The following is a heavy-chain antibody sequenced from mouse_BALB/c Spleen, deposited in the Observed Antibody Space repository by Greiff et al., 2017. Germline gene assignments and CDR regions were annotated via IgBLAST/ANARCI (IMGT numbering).Heavy chain of an antibody. D-gene: IGHD1-1*01. Sequence: EVKLMESGGGLVQPGGSRKLSCAASGFTFSSFGMHWVRQAPEKGLEWVAYISSGSSTIYYADTVKGRFTISRDNPKNTLFLQMTSLRSEDTAMYYCARTTVVATPYFDVWGAGTTVTVSS. CDR1: GFTFSSFG. CDR2: ISSGSSTI. CDR3: ARTTVVATPYFDV. J-gene: IGHJ1*01. V-gene: IGHV5-17*02.